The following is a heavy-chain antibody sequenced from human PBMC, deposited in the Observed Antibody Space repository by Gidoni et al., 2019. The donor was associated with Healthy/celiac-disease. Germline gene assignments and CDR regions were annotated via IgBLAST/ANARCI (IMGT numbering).Heavy chain of an antibody. J-gene: IGHJ5*02. D-gene: IGHD4-17*01. V-gene: IGHV4-4*02. Sequence: QVQLQESGPGRVKPSGTLSLTCAVSGGPITSSNWWNWVRQPPGKGLEWIGEIYHSGSTNYNPSLKSRVTIAVDKSKHQFSLKLTSLTAADTAVYYCASRVTVTNNWFDPWGQGTLVTVSS. CDR2: IYHSGST. CDR3: ASRVTVTNNWFDP. CDR1: GGPITSSNW.